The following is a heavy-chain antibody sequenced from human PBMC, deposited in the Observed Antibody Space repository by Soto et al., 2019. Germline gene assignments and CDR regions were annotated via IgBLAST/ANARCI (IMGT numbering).Heavy chain of an antibody. CDR2: AYYSDTT. CDR3: ARHVPYCSDTSHCAYGMDV. Sequence: TSETLSLTCTVSGGSISSYYWSWIRQPPGKGLEWIGYAYYSDTTNYNPSLKSRVTISVDTSKNQFSLKLSSVTAADTAVYYCARHVPYCSDTSHCAYGMDVWGQGTTVTVSS. D-gene: IGHD2-2*01. CDR1: GGSISSYY. V-gene: IGHV4-59*08. J-gene: IGHJ6*02.